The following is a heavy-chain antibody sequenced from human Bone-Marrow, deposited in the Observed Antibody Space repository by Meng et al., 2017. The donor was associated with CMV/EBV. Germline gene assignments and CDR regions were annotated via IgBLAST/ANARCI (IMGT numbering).Heavy chain of an antibody. V-gene: IGHV3-21*01. CDR3: ARELGDSSRWDEYFYYGRDV. D-gene: IGHD6-13*01. CDR1: GFTISSYS. CDR2: ISSSNNYI. J-gene: IGHJ6*01. Sequence: GESLKISCAPSGFTISSYSMNWVRQAPGKGLEWVSSISSSNNYIYYADSMKVRFTISRDNAKNSLYLQMNSLRAEETAVYYCARELGDSSRWDEYFYYGRDVWGQGTTVTVYS.